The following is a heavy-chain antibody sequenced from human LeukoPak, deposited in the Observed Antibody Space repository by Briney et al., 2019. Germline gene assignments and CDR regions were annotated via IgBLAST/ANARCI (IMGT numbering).Heavy chain of an antibody. Sequence: GGSLRLSCAASGFTFGNYAMNWARQAPGKGLEWVSIITVIGGSTYYADSVKGRFTISRDNSKSTLYLQMNSLRAEDTAVYYCAKLYYDILSGYPYYLDNWGQGTLVTVSS. CDR3: AKLYYDILSGYPYYLDN. CDR2: ITVIGGST. CDR1: GFTFGNYA. J-gene: IGHJ4*02. D-gene: IGHD3-9*01. V-gene: IGHV3-23*01.